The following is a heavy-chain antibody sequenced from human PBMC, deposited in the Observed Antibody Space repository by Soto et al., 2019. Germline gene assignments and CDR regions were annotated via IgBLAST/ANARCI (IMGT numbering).Heavy chain of an antibody. V-gene: IGHV1-69*12. D-gene: IGHD2-8*02. Sequence: QVQLVQSGAEVKKPGSSVKVSCKASGGTFSSYAISWVRQAPGQGLEWMGGIIPIFGTADYAQKFQGRVTITADESTSTAYMELSSLRSEDAAVYYCACTGSNYYYDGMDVWGQGTTVTVSS. CDR3: ACTGSNYYYDGMDV. CDR1: GGTFSSYA. CDR2: IIPIFGTA. J-gene: IGHJ6*02.